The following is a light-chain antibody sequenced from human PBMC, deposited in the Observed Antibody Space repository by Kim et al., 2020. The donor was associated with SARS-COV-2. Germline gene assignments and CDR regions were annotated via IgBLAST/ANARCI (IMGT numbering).Light chain of an antibody. Sequence: LSPGEGATLSCRAGQSVDSNYLAWFQQKPGQAPRLLIYVASSRATGIPDRFSGSGSGTDFTLTISRLEPEDFAVYYCQQYGSSPYTFGQGTKLEI. CDR2: VAS. CDR1: QSVDSNY. V-gene: IGKV3-20*01. CDR3: QQYGSSPYT. J-gene: IGKJ2*01.